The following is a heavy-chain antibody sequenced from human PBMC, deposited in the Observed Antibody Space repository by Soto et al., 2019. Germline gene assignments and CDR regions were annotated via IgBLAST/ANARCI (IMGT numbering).Heavy chain of an antibody. V-gene: IGHV4-30-2*01. CDR1: GGSISIHVYS. D-gene: IGHD6-19*01. Sequence: SETLSLTCDVSGGSISIHVYSWSWIRHPPGKGLEWIGYIYQSGITYHNPSLKSRVTISVDRSKNQFSLKLSSVTAADTAVYYCARRVIAVAGNWFDPWGLGTQVTVSS. CDR3: ARRVIAVAGNWFDP. J-gene: IGHJ5*02. CDR2: IYQSGIT.